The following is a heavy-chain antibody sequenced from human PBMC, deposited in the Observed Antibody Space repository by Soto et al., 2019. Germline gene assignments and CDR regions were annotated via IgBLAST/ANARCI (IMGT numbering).Heavy chain of an antibody. Sequence: QVHLVESGGGVVQPGRSLRLSCATSGFTFSDFAMHWVRQAPGKGLEWVTVISSDGTYKYYADSVKGRFTISRDNSKNTLYLQMDSLRPEDTAVYYCARVDTWTFAAEYFQHWGQGTLVTVSS. J-gene: IGHJ1*01. CDR3: ARVDTWTFAAEYFQH. CDR2: ISSDGTYK. D-gene: IGHD3-22*01. CDR1: GFTFSDFA. V-gene: IGHV3-30-3*01.